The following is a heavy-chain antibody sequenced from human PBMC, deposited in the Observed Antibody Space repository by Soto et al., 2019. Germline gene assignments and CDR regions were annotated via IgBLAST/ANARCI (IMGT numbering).Heavy chain of an antibody. CDR1: GYTFTSYD. J-gene: IGHJ4*02. Sequence: ASVKVSCKASGYTFTSYDINWVRQATGQGLEWMGWMNPNSGNTGCAQKFQGRVTMTRNTSISTAYMELSSLRSEDTAVYYCAREISGSYRFDYWGQGTLVTVSS. V-gene: IGHV1-8*01. D-gene: IGHD1-26*01. CDR2: MNPNSGNT. CDR3: AREISGSYRFDY.